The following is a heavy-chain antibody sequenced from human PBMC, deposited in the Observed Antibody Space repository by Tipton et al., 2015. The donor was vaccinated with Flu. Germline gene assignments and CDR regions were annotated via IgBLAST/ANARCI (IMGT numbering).Heavy chain of an antibody. V-gene: IGHV3-23*01. CDR2: ISGGGAIT. Sequence: SLRLSCAASGFTFSRYAMSWVRQAPGKGLEWVSGISGGGAITYFADSVKGRFTITRDNVKNSLYLQMNSLRVGDTAVYYCARGPLPDSNWYNGMDVWGQGTTVTVSS. CDR3: ARGPLPDSNWYNGMDV. J-gene: IGHJ6*02. D-gene: IGHD6-13*01. CDR1: GFTFSRYA.